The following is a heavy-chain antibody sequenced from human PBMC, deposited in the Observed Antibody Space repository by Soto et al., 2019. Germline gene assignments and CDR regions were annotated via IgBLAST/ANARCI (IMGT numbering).Heavy chain of an antibody. V-gene: IGHV3-64*01. D-gene: IGHD3-10*01. Sequence: EVQLAESGGGMVQPGGSLRLSCVAAGFTFSSYDMHWVRQAPGKGLDYVSSISSNGGTTYYGNSVKGRFTISRDNSKNPLYLQMGSLRAEDMAVYYCVRRVSGTYDYWGQGNLVTVSS. J-gene: IGHJ4*02. CDR3: VRRVSGTYDY. CDR1: GFTFSSYD. CDR2: ISSNGGTT.